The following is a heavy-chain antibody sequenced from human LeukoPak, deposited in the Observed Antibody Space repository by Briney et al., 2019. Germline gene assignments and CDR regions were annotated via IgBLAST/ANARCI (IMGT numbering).Heavy chain of an antibody. CDR1: GFTFSSYA. V-gene: IGHV3-23*01. J-gene: IGHJ4*02. CDR3: ARVDYNTDY. Sequence: GGSLRLSCAASGFTFSSYAMSWVRQAPGKGLEWVSAISGSGGSSIYYADSVKGRFTISRDNAKNSLFLQMSSLRAEDTAVYYCARVDYNTDYWGQGTLVTVSS. CDR2: ISGSGGSSI. D-gene: IGHD4-11*01.